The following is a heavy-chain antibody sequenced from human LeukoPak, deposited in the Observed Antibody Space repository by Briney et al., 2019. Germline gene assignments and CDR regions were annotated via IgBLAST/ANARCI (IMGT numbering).Heavy chain of an antibody. J-gene: IGHJ4*02. Sequence: PSETLSLTCTVSGGSISSYYWSWIRQPPGKGLEWIGYIYYSGSTNYNPSLKSRVTISVDTSRNQFSLKLSSVTAADTAVYYCARQRGMVRGVDYWGQGTLVTVSS. CDR3: ARQRGMVRGVDY. CDR1: GGSISSYY. D-gene: IGHD3-10*01. CDR2: IYYSGST. V-gene: IGHV4-59*01.